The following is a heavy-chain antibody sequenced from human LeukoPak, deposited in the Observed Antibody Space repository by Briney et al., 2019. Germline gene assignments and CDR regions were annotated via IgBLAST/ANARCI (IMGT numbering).Heavy chain of an antibody. J-gene: IGHJ4*02. CDR3: ARRNHYDSKEIDY. D-gene: IGHD3-22*01. Sequence: SETLSLTCAVYGGSFSGYYWSWIRQPPGKGLEWSGEINHSGSTNYNPSLKSRVTISVDTSKNQFSLKVSSVTAADTAVYYCARRNHYDSKEIDYWGQGTLVTVSS. CDR1: GGSFSGYY. V-gene: IGHV4-34*01. CDR2: INHSGST.